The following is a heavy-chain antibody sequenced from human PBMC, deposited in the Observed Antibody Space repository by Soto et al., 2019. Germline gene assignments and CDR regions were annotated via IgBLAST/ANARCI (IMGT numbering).Heavy chain of an antibody. CDR1: GFTFSSYV. Sequence: EVQLLESGGGLVQPGGSLRLSCAASGFTFSSYVMSWVRQAPGKGLEWVSAISGSGGNTFYADSVKGRFTVSRDNSKNTRYLQRDSLRAEDTAIYYCAKAEDNYDVLTGYYLGNYYFDYWGQGTLVTVSS. V-gene: IGHV3-23*01. CDR2: ISGSGGNT. J-gene: IGHJ4*02. D-gene: IGHD3-9*01. CDR3: AKAEDNYDVLTGYYLGNYYFDY.